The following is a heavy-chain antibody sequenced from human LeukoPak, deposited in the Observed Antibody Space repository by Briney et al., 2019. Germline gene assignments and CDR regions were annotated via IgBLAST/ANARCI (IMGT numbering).Heavy chain of an antibody. CDR1: GFTFSSYG. CDR2: ISYDGSNK. Sequence: GGSLRLSCAASGFTFSSYGMHWVRQAPGKGLEWVAVISYDGSNKYYADSVKGRFTISRDNSKNTLYLQMNSLRAEDMAVYYCAKELWFGEFHHYYFDYWGQGTLVTVSS. D-gene: IGHD3-10*01. J-gene: IGHJ4*02. V-gene: IGHV3-30*18. CDR3: AKELWFGEFHHYYFDY.